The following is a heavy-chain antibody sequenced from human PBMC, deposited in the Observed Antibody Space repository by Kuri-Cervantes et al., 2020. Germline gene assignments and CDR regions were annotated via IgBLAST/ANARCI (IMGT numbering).Heavy chain of an antibody. D-gene: IGHD6-13*01. J-gene: IGHJ4*02. Sequence: ASVKVSCKASGYTFTTYGINWVRQAPGQGLEWMGWISAYNGDANYAQKFQGRVTMTRDTSTSTVYMELSSLRSEDTAVYYCAREVENIAALAEAGDYWGQGTLVTVSS. CDR3: AREVENIAALAEAGDY. CDR1: GYTFTTYG. CDR2: ISAYNGDA. V-gene: IGHV1-18*01.